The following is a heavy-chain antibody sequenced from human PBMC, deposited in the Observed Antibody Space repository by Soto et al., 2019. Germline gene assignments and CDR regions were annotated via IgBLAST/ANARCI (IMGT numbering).Heavy chain of an antibody. V-gene: IGHV1-18*01. D-gene: IGHD3-22*01. CDR3: ARVETGDSRQEGKHVESFYYYYYGMDV. CDR2: ISAYNGNT. Sequence: ASVKVSCKASGYTFTSYGISWVRQAPGQGLEWMGWISAYNGNTNYAQKLQGRVTMTTDTSTSTAYMELRSLRSDDTAVYYCARVETGDSRQEGKHVESFYYYYYGMDVWG. J-gene: IGHJ6*02. CDR1: GYTFTSYG.